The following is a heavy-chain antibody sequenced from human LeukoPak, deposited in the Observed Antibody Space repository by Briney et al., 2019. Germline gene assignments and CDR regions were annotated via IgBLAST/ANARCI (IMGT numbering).Heavy chain of an antibody. CDR1: GFTFSSYA. Sequence: GGSLRLSCSASGFTFSSYAMHWVRQAPGKGLEYVSAISSNGGSTYYADSVKGRFTISRDNSKNTLFLQMNSLRAEDTAVYYCAKGPWIQLVPLDYWGQGTLVTVSS. D-gene: IGHD5-18*01. CDR2: ISSNGGST. CDR3: AKGPWIQLVPLDY. V-gene: IGHV3-64*04. J-gene: IGHJ4*02.